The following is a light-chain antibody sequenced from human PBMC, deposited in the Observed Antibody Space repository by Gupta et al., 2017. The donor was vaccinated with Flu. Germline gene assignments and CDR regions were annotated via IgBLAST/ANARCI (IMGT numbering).Light chain of an antibody. Sequence: EIVLTQSPGTLSLSPGERATLSCRASQSVTNNYLAWYQQKPGQAPRFLVYAASTRATGIPDRFSGSGSGTDFTLTISRLEPEDFAVYYCQQYGSSRLTFGGGTKVEIK. CDR3: QQYGSSRLT. CDR2: AAS. J-gene: IGKJ4*01. V-gene: IGKV3-20*01. CDR1: QSVTNNY.